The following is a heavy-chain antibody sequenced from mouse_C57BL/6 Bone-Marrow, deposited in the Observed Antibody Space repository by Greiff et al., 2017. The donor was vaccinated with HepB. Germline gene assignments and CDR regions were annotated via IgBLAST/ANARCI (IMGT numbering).Heavy chain of an antibody. CDR1: GYTFTDYN. V-gene: IGHV1-18*01. D-gene: IGHD1-1*01. CDR2: INPNNGGT. Sequence: LVESGASVKIPCKASGYTFTDYNMDWVKQSHGKSLEWIGDINPNNGGTIYNQKFKGKATLTVDKSSSTAYMELRSLTSEDTAVYYCARGGYYYGFYAMDYWGQGTSVTVSS. CDR3: ARGGYYYGFYAMDY. J-gene: IGHJ4*01.